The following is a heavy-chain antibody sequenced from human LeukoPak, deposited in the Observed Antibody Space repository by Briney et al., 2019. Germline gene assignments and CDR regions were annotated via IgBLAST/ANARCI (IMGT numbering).Heavy chain of an antibody. V-gene: IGHV1-2*02. CDR3: ARARLEWLFGFDP. CDR1: GYSFTGCY. J-gene: IGHJ5*02. D-gene: IGHD3-3*01. Sequence: GASVKVSCKASGYSFTGCYMHWVRQAPGQGFEWMGWINPNSGGTNYAQKFQGRVTMTRDTSISTAYMELSRLRSDDTAMYYCARARLEWLFGFDPWGQGTLVTVSS. CDR2: INPNSGGT.